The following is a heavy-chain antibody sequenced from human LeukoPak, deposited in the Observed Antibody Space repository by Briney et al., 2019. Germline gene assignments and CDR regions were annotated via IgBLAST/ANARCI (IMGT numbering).Heavy chain of an antibody. CDR1: GFTFSDYA. Sequence: GGSLRLSCAASGFTFSDYAMSWIRQAPGQGLDGVSYISRNGDTIDYADSVKGRFSISRDNAKNSLYLQMNSLRAEDTAVYYCAGYHWNSGVVYWGQGTLVTVSS. J-gene: IGHJ4*02. D-gene: IGHD1-7*01. CDR2: ISRNGDTI. V-gene: IGHV3-11*01. CDR3: AGYHWNSGVVY.